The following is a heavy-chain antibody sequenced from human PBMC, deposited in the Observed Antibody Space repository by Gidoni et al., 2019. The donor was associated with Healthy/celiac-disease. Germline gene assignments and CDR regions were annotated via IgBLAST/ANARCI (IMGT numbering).Heavy chain of an antibody. CDR1: RFTFSSSS. V-gene: IGHV3-21*01. Sequence: EVQLVESGGGLVQPGGSLRLSCAASRFTFSSSSMHWVRQAPGKGLGWVSAISRSSIYIYYADSVKGRFTISRDNAKNSLYLQMNSLRAEDTAVYYCAVLVVVAAIDYWGQGTLVTVSS. J-gene: IGHJ4*02. D-gene: IGHD2-15*01. CDR3: AVLVVVAAIDY. CDR2: ISRSSIYI.